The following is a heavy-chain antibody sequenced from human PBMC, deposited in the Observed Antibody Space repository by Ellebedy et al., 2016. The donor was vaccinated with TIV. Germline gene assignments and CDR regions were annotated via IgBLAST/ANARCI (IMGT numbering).Heavy chain of an antibody. V-gene: IGHV1-2*02. CDR1: GYTFIGYY. Sequence: AASVKVSCKTSGYTFIGYYIPWVRQAPGQGLEWMGWINPNSGGTKYAQKFQGRVTMTRDTSIATAYMDLSTLTSDDTSMYYCVRSSVTTQGWFDPWGQGTLVTVSS. D-gene: IGHD4-17*01. CDR2: INPNSGGT. CDR3: VRSSVTTQGWFDP. J-gene: IGHJ5*02.